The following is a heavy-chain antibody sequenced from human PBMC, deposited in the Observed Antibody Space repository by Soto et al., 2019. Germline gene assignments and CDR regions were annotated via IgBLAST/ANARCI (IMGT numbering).Heavy chain of an antibody. CDR1: GGSISSGGYY. D-gene: IGHD2-2*01. CDR3: ASYGFGSTSPLYQDAFDI. Sequence: QVQLQESGPGLVKPSQTLSLTCTVSGGSISSGGYYWSWIRQHPGKGLEWIGYIYYSGSTYYNPSLKSRVTISVDTSKNQFSLKLSSVTDADTAVYYCASYGFGSTSPLYQDAFDIWGQGTMVTVSS. CDR2: IYYSGST. J-gene: IGHJ3*02. V-gene: IGHV4-31*03.